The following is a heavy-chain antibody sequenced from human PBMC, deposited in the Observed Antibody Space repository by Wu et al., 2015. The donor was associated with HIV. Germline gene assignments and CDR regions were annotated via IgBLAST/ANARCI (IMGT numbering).Heavy chain of an antibody. CDR3: ARGRSYYGSGSYSDY. V-gene: IGHV1-8*03. CDR2: MNPTSGNR. CDR1: GYTFTGYY. J-gene: IGHJ4*02. Sequence: QVQLVQSGAEVKKPGASVKVSCKASGYTFTGYYMHWVRQAPGQGLEWMGWMNPTSGNRVYAHKFVGRLTFTTDTSIGTAYMELTNLRSEDTALYYCARGRSYYGSGSYSDYWGQGTLVTVSS. D-gene: IGHD3-10*01.